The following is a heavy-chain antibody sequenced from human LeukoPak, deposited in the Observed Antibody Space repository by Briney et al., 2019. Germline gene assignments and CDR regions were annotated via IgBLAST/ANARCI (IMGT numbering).Heavy chain of an antibody. V-gene: IGHV7-4-1*02. J-gene: IGHJ6*03. Sequence: ASVKVSCKASGYTFTSYAMNWVRQAPGQGLEWMGWINTNTGNPTYAQGFTGRFVFSLDTSVSTAYLQISSLKAEDTAVYYCARTTTTVTTNYYYYYMDVWGKGTTVTVSS. CDR3: ARTTTTVTTNYYYYYMDV. D-gene: IGHD4-17*01. CDR1: GYTFTSYA. CDR2: INTNTGNP.